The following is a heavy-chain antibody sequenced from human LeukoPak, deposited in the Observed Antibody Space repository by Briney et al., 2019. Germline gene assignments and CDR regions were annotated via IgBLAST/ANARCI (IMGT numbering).Heavy chain of an antibody. D-gene: IGHD3-22*01. CDR3: AKDGSYYDSSGYYSDAFDI. Sequence: GGSLRLSCTVSGFTVSSNSWSWVRQAPGKGLEWVSFIYSGGNTHYSDSVKGRFTISRDNSKNTLYLQMNSLRAEDTAVYYCAKDGSYYDSSGYYSDAFDIWGQGTMVTVSS. CDR2: IYSGGNT. V-gene: IGHV3-53*01. CDR1: GFTVSSNS. J-gene: IGHJ3*02.